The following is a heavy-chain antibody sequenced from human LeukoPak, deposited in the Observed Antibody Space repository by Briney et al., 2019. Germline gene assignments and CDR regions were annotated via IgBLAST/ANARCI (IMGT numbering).Heavy chain of an antibody. CDR3: ARGLRAFDFWSGSYYMDV. J-gene: IGHJ6*03. V-gene: IGHV1-2*02. Sequence: ASVKVSCKASGYTFTGYYMHWVRQAPGQGLEWMGWINPNSGGTNYAQKFQGRVTMTRDTSISTAYMELSRLRSDDTAVYYCARGLRAFDFWSGSYYMDVWGKGTTVTVSS. CDR1: GYTFTGYY. D-gene: IGHD3-3*01. CDR2: INPNSGGT.